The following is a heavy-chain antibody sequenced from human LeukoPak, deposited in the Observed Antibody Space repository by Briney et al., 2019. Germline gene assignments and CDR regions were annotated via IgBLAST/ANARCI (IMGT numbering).Heavy chain of an antibody. J-gene: IGHJ4*02. CDR1: GFTFSSYW. CDR3: ARALDYYDSSGFGDY. Sequence: GGSLRLSCAASGFTFSSYWMHWVRQAPGKGLVWVSRINSDGSTTTYADSVTGRFTISRDNSKNTLYLQMNSLRAEDTAVYYCARALDYYDSSGFGDYWGQGTLVTVSS. D-gene: IGHD3-22*01. V-gene: IGHV3-74*01. CDR2: INSDGSTT.